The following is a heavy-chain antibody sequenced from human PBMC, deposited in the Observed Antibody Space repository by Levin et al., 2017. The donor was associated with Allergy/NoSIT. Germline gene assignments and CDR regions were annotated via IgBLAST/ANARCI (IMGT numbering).Heavy chain of an antibody. CDR2: IYYSGST. Sequence: SETLSLTCTVSGGSISSYYWSWIRQPPGKGLEWIGYIYYSGSTNYNPSLKSRVTISVDTSKNQFSLKLSSVTAADTAVYYCARWSSDFWSGNWFDPWGQGTLVTVSS. CDR1: GGSISSYY. D-gene: IGHD3-3*01. V-gene: IGHV4-59*01. J-gene: IGHJ5*02. CDR3: ARWSSDFWSGNWFDP.